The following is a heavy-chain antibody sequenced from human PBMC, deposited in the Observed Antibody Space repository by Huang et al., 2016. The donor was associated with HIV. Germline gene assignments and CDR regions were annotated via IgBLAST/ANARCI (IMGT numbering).Heavy chain of an antibody. Sequence: QVQLQESGPGLVKPSETLSLTCTVSGGSISSHYWSWIRQPPGKGLEWIGSIYYSGTTTQNPSLKSRVTISVDTSKNQFSLRLSSVTAADTAVYYCARADIPVAGYFDYWGQGTLVTVSS. V-gene: IGHV4-59*11. CDR1: GGSISSHY. J-gene: IGHJ4*02. CDR3: ARADIPVAGYFDY. D-gene: IGHD6-19*01. CDR2: IYYSGTT.